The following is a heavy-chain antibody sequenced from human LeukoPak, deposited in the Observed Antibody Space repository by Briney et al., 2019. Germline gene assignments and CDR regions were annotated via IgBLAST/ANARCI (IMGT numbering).Heavy chain of an antibody. CDR3: ARDDYSGYHDAFDI. D-gene: IGHD5-12*01. CDR2: INPNSGGT. CDR1: GYTFTGYY. V-gene: IGHV1-2*04. Sequence: ASVKVSCKASGYTFTGYYMHWVRQAPGQGLEWMGWINPNSGGTNYEQKFQGWVTMTRDTSISTAYMELSRLRSDDTAVYYCARDDYSGYHDAFDIWGQGTMVTVSS. J-gene: IGHJ3*02.